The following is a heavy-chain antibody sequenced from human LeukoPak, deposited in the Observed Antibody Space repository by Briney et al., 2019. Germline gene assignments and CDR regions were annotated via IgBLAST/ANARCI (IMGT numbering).Heavy chain of an antibody. J-gene: IGHJ6*03. D-gene: IGHD2-2*02. CDR3: ARGRIVVVPAAITRVSYYYYYMDV. CDR1: GGSISSYY. Sequence: PSXTLSLTCTVSGGSISSYYWSWIRQPPRKGVEWMGDMYYSGSTNYNPSLKRRVTISVETSKKQFSQKRSYMDAADAAGYYCARGRIVVVPAAITRVSYYYYYMDVWGKGTTVTVSS. V-gene: IGHV4-59*01. CDR2: MYYSGST.